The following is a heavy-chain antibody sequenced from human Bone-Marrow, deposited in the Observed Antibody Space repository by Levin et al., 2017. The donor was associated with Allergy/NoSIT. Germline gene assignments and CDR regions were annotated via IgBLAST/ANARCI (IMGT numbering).Heavy chain of an antibody. V-gene: IGHV3-72*01. D-gene: IGHD5-12*01. CDR2: ISNKANSYTT. J-gene: IGHJ3*02. CDR1: GSTFSDQF. CDR3: CRGYSGLWAYAFDI. Sequence: PGGSLRLSCAASGSTFSDQFMDWVRQAPGKGLEWVGRISNKANSYTTEYAASVKGRFTISRDDSKNSMYLQMNSLRTEDTAVYHCCRGYSGLWAYAFDIWGQGTMVTVSS.